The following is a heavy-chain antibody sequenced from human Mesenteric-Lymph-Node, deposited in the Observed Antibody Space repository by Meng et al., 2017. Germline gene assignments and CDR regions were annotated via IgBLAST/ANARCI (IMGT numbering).Heavy chain of an antibody. CDR2: INHSGST. V-gene: IGHV4-34*01. CDR3: ARGSPYYDILTGYYNP. D-gene: IGHD3-9*01. Sequence: QAALQQWGAVLLKPSETLSRTCAVYGESFSVYYWSWIRQPPGKGLEWIGEINHSGSTNYNPSLKSRVTISVDTSKNQFSLKLSSVTAADTAVYYCARGSPYYDILTGYYNPWGQGTLVTVSS. CDR1: GESFSVYY. J-gene: IGHJ5*02.